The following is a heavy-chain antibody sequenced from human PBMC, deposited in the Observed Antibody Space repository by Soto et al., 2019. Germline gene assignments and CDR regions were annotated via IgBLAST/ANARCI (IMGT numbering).Heavy chain of an antibody. CDR3: ARTYVKDMVVVPAAKEYMDV. CDR1: GGSIISSNYY. Sequence: QLQVQESCPGLVKPSETLSLTCTVSGGSIISSNYYWGWIRQPPGKGLEWIGSLYYSVSTYYNPSLKSRATTSVDTSQNQFSLKLSAVTAADTAVYYCARTYVKDMVVVPAAKEYMDVWCKGTTVTGSS. J-gene: IGHJ6*03. D-gene: IGHD2-2*01. CDR2: LYYSVST. V-gene: IGHV4-39*01.